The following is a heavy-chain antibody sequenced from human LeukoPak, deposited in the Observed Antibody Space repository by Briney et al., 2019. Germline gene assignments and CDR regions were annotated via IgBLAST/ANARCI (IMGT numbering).Heavy chain of an antibody. CDR2: IYYSGST. V-gene: IGHV4-39*01. CDR1: GGSISGSSYY. CDR3: AVYYYDSSGYFDY. Sequence: SETLSLTCTVSGGSISGSSYYWGWLRQPPGKGLEWIGSIYYSGSTYYNPSLKSRVTISVYTSKNQFSLKLTSVTAADTAVYYCAVYYYDSSGYFDYWGQGTLVTVSS. J-gene: IGHJ4*02. D-gene: IGHD3-22*01.